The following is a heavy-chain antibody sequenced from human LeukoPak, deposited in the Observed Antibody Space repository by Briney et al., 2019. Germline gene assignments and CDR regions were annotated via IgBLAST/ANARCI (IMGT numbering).Heavy chain of an antibody. Sequence: SETLSLTCAVYGGSFSGYYWSWIRQPPGKGLEWIWEIKHSGSTNYNPSLKSRVTISVDTFKNQFSLKLSSVTAADTAVYYCARGSIAAPARFRRRDWFDPWGQGTLVSVSS. J-gene: IGHJ5*02. CDR2: IKHSGST. CDR3: ARGSIAAPARFRRRDWFDP. CDR1: GGSFSGYY. D-gene: IGHD6-13*01. V-gene: IGHV4-34*01.